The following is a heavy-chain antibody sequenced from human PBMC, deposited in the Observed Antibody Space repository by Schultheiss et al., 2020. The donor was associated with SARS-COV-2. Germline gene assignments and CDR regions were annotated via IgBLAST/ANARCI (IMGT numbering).Heavy chain of an antibody. D-gene: IGHD5-18*01. Sequence: SETLSLTCAVYGGSFSAYYWSWIRQPLGKGLEWIGEINHSGSTNYNPSLKSRVTISVDTSKNQFSLKLSSVTAADTAVYYCARRGYTFGSPTFDYWGQGTLVTVSS. J-gene: IGHJ4*02. CDR3: ARRGYTFGSPTFDY. CDR1: GGSFSAYY. V-gene: IGHV4-34*01. CDR2: INHSGST.